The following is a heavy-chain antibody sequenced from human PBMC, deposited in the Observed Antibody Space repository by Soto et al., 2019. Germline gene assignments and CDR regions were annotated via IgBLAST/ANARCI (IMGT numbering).Heavy chain of an antibody. Sequence: QVQLVQSGAEVKKPGASVKVSCKASGYTFTSYDINWVRQATGQGLEWMGWMNPNSGNTGYAQKCQGRVPMPRNTSIGTAYMELSCLRSEDTAVYYCARGGGSSGWYRQDYWGQGTLVTVSS. V-gene: IGHV1-8*01. CDR2: MNPNSGNT. J-gene: IGHJ4*02. CDR3: ARGGGSSGWYRQDY. D-gene: IGHD6-19*01. CDR1: GYTFTSYD.